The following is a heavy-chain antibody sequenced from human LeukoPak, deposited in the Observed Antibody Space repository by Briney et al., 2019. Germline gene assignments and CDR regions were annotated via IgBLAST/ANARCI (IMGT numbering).Heavy chain of an antibody. CDR3: AKDQGFRFCP. D-gene: IGHD2-21*01. J-gene: IGHJ5*02. CDR2: ISGSGGST. Sequence: GGSLRLSCAASGFTFSSYAMGWVPQAPGKGLEWVSAISGSGGSTYYADSVKGRFTISRDNSKNTLYLQMNSLRAQDTAVYYCAKDQGFRFCPWGQGTLVTVSS. CDR1: GFTFSSYA. V-gene: IGHV3-23*01.